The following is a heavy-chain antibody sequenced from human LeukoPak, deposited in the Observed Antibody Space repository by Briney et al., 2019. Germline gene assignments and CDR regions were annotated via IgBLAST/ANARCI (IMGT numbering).Heavy chain of an antibody. Sequence: GGSLRLSCAASGFTFDDYAMHWVRQAPGKGLEWVSGISWNSGSIGYADSVKGRFTISRDNAKNSLYLQMNSLRAEDTALYYCAKDSGDFWSGYYLSAAFDIWGQGTMVTVSS. CDR1: GFTFDDYA. V-gene: IGHV3-9*01. J-gene: IGHJ3*02. CDR2: ISWNSGSI. D-gene: IGHD3-3*01. CDR3: AKDSGDFWSGYYLSAAFDI.